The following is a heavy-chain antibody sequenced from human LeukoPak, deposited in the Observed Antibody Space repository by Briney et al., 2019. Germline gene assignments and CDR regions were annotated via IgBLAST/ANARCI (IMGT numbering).Heavy chain of an antibody. J-gene: IGHJ4*02. Sequence: SETLSLTCIVSGGSISSGTYYWSWIRQPAGKGLEWIGYIFYSGSTNYNPSLKSRVTISADTSKNQFSLKLTSVTAADTAVYYCAREEVGAADYWGQGTLVTVSS. CDR3: AREEVGAADY. V-gene: IGHV4-61*10. D-gene: IGHD1-26*01. CDR2: IFYSGST. CDR1: GGSISSGTYY.